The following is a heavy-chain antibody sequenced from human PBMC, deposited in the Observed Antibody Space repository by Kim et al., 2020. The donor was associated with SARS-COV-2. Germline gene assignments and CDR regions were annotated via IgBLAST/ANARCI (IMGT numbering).Heavy chain of an antibody. CDR2: DT. CDR3: ARDQGGLDV. V-gene: IGHV1-2*07. J-gene: IGHJ6*02. Sequence: DTNYAHKFQDRITLTRDTSISTGYMELNRLTSDDTAVYYCARDQGGLDVWGQGTTVTVSS.